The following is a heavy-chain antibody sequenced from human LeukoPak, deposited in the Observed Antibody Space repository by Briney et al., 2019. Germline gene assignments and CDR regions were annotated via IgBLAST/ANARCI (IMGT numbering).Heavy chain of an antibody. CDR2: INPTGTST. D-gene: IGHD2-8*02. Sequence: ASVKVSCKASGYTFTNYYMHWVRQAPGQGLEWMGLINPTGTSTNCAQKFRGRVTMTRDTSTTTVYMELSSLRSEDTAVYYCAREESGGYFDYWGQGTLVTVSS. CDR1: GYTFTNYY. CDR3: AREESGGYFDY. J-gene: IGHJ4*02. V-gene: IGHV1-46*01.